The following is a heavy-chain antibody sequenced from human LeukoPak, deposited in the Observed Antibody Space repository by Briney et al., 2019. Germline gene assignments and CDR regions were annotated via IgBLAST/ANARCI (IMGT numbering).Heavy chain of an antibody. D-gene: IGHD1-26*01. V-gene: IGHV3-30-3*01. CDR1: GFTFSSYA. J-gene: IGHJ4*02. CDR2: ISYDGSNK. Sequence: GGSLRLSCAASGFTFSSYAMHWVRQAPGKGLEWVAVISYDGSNKYYADFVKGRFTISRDNSKNTLYLQMNSLRAEDTAVYYCARDGKEDYFDYWGQGTLVTVSS. CDR3: ARDGKEDYFDY.